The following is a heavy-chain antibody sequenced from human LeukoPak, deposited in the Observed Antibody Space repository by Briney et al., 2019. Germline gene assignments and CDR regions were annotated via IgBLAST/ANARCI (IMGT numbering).Heavy chain of an antibody. CDR3: ASPRNNPNRIAAAADYYYYGMDV. CDR1: GYTFTGYY. J-gene: IGHJ6*02. CDR2: INPNSGGT. V-gene: IGHV1-2*02. D-gene: IGHD6-13*01. Sequence: GASVKVSCKASGYTFTGYYMHWVRQAPGQGREWMGWINPNSGGTNYAQKFQGSVTMTRDTSISTAYMELSRLRSDDTAVYYCASPRNNPNRIAAAADYYYYGMDVWGQGTTVTVSS.